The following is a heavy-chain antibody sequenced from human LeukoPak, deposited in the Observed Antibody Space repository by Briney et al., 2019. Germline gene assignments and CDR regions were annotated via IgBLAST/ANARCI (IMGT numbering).Heavy chain of an antibody. CDR3: ARDSNGGAFDY. Sequence: PGGSLRLSCAASGFTFSDHHMDWGRQAPGKGLEWIGRSKNKNNAYSTVYAASVKGRFTFSRDDPKNSLYLQMNSLKTEDTAVYYCARDSNGGAFDYWGQGALVTVSS. CDR2: SKNKNNAYST. J-gene: IGHJ4*02. D-gene: IGHD3-22*01. CDR1: GFTFSDHH. V-gene: IGHV3-72*01.